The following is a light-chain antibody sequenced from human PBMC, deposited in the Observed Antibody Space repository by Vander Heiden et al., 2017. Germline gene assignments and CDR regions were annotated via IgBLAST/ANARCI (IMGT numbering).Light chain of an antibody. J-gene: IGKJ4*01. CDR1: QSISSW. V-gene: IGKV1-5*03. CDR2: KAS. Sequence: DIQMTQSPSTLSASVGDRVTITCRASQSISSWLAWYQQKPGKAPKLLIYKASSLESGVPSSFSGSGSGTEFTLTISSRQPDDFATYYCQQDNSYSPLTFGGGTKVEIK. CDR3: QQDNSYSPLT.